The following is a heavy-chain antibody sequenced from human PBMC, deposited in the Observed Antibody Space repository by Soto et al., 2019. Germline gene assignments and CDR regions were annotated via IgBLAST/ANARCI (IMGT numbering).Heavy chain of an antibody. Sequence: SETLSLTCTVSGGSISSYYWSWIRQPPGKGLEWIGYIYYSGSTNYNPSLKSRVTISVDTSKNQFSLKLSSVTAADTAVYYCARYRDSSGYLDYFDYWGQGALVTVSS. CDR3: ARYRDSSGYLDYFDY. CDR1: GGSISSYY. V-gene: IGHV4-59*01. D-gene: IGHD3-22*01. J-gene: IGHJ4*02. CDR2: IYYSGST.